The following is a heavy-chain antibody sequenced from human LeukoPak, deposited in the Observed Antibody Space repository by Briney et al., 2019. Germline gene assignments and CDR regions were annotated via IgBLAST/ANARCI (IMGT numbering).Heavy chain of an antibody. CDR1: GFIFNNYA. CDR3: AKDNRRHYTSGPNPDSLH. J-gene: IGHJ4*02. Sequence: GRSLRLSCAGSGFIFNNYAMHWVRQPPGKGLEWVSGISWNSGSIDYADSVKGRFTISRDNAKNSLYLQMSSLRVGDTAFYYCAKDNRRHYTSGPNPDSLHWGQGALVTVSS. V-gene: IGHV3-9*01. CDR2: ISWNSGSI. D-gene: IGHD6-19*01.